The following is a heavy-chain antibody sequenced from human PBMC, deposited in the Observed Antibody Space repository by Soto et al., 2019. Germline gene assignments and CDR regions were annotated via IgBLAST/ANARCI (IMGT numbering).Heavy chain of an antibody. D-gene: IGHD1-26*01. CDR1: GLDFSSEV. Sequence: LGGSLRLSCAASGLDFSSEVMCWVRQAPGKGLEWVSSISGSGRTIYHADSMRGRFAISRDNSKNSLYLQLNNLRVDDTAVYYCAKVGPSYYYGMDVWGQGTTGTAP. CDR3: AKVGPSYYYGMDV. J-gene: IGHJ6*02. CDR2: ISGSGRTI. V-gene: IGHV3-23*01.